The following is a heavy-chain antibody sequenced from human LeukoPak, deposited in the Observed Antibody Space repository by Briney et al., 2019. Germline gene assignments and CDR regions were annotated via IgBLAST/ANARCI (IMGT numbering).Heavy chain of an antibody. CDR2: IDSDGRT. J-gene: IGHJ5*02. V-gene: IGHV3-74*01. Sequence: GGSLRLSCAASGFTFSNYWMHWVRQAPGKGLVWVSRIDSDGRTSYADSVKGRFTISRDDAKNTLYLQMNSLRVEDTAVYYCARRYYDSSGSFPFGPWGQGTLVTVSS. CDR3: ARRYYDSSGSFPFGP. D-gene: IGHD3-22*01. CDR1: GFTFSNYW.